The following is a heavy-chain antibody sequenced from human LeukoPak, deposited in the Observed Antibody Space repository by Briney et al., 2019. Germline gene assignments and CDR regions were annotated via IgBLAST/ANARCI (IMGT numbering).Heavy chain of an antibody. J-gene: IGHJ4*02. CDR2: IYPGDSDT. D-gene: IGHD3-10*01. CDR3: ARSYGSGSSFDY. Sequence: WMGIIYPGDSDTRYRPSFQGQVTISADKSISTAYLQWSSLKASDTAMYYCARSYGSGSSFDYWGQGTLVTVSS. V-gene: IGHV5-51*01.